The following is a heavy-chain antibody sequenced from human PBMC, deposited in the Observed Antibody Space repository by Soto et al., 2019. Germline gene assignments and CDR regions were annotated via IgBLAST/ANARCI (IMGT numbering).Heavy chain of an antibody. D-gene: IGHD1-26*01. CDR3: ARHGSHSSFGWFDP. CDR2: IYSGGST. Sequence: EVQLVESGGGLIQPGGSLRLSCAASGFTVSSNYMSWVRQAPGKGLEWVSVIYSGGSTYYADSVKGRFTISRDNSKNTLYLQMNSRGAEDTAVYYCARHGSHSSFGWFDPWGQGTLVTVSS. J-gene: IGHJ5*02. CDR1: GFTVSSNY. V-gene: IGHV3-53*01.